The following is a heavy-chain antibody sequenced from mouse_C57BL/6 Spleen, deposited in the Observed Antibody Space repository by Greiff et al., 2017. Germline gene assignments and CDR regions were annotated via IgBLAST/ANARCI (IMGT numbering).Heavy chain of an antibody. V-gene: IGHV1-5*01. CDR1: GYTFTSYW. CDR2: IYPGNSDT. D-gene: IGHD3-2*02. J-gene: IGHJ2*01. CDR3: TSGDSSGYVDY. Sequence: VQLQQSGTVLARPGASVKMSCKTSGYTFTSYWMHWVKQRPGQGLEWIGAIYPGNSDTSYNQKFKGKAKLTAVTSASTAYMELSSLTNEDSAVYYCTSGDSSGYVDYWGQGTTLTVSS.